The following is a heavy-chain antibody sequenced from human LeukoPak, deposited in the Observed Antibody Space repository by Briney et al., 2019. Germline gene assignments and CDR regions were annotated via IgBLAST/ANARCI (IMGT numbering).Heavy chain of an antibody. CDR3: ASGITMVRGSAFDI. Sequence: ASVKVSCKASGYTFTDYYMHWVRQAPGQGLEWMGWINPNSGGTNYAQKFQGWVTMTRDTSISTAYMELSSLRSEDTAVYYCASGITMVRGSAFDIWGQGTMVTVSS. J-gene: IGHJ3*02. CDR1: GYTFTDYY. V-gene: IGHV1-2*04. D-gene: IGHD3-10*01. CDR2: INPNSGGT.